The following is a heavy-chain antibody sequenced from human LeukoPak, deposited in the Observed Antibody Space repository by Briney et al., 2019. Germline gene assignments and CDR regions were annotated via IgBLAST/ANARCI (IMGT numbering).Heavy chain of an antibody. J-gene: IGHJ3*02. CDR2: IIPILGIA. CDR1: GGTFSSYA. D-gene: IGHD3-10*01. CDR3: ARGEITYYYGSGSYDAFDI. V-gene: IGHV1-69*04. Sequence: GASVKVSCKASGGTFSSYAISWVRQAPGQGLEWMGRIIPILGIANYAQKFQGRVTITADKSTSTAYMELSSLRSEDTAVYYCARGEITYYYGSGSYDAFDIWGQGTMVTVSS.